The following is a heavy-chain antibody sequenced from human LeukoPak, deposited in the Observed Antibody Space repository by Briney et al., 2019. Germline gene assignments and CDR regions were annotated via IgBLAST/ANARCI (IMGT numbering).Heavy chain of an antibody. CDR1: GFTFSSYA. V-gene: IGHV3-23*01. J-gene: IGHJ4*02. CDR2: ISGSADNT. Sequence: GGSLRLSCAASGFTFSSYAMSWVRQAPGKGLEWVSAISGSADNTYYADSVKGRFTTSRDNSKNTLYLQMNRLRAEDTAVYYCAKPGATSGDYSYWGQGTLVTVSS. D-gene: IGHD4-17*01. CDR3: AKPGATSGDYSY.